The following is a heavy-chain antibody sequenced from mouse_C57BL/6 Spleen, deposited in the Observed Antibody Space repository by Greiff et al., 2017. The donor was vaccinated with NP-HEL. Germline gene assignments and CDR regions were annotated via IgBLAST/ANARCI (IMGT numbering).Heavy chain of an antibody. J-gene: IGHJ3*01. Sequence: DVHLVESGGGLVKPGGSLKLSCAASGFTFSSYAMSWVRQTPEKRLEWVATISDGGSYTYYPDNVKGRFTISRDNAKNNLYLQMSHLKSEDTAMYYCARDRDDSWFAYWGQGTLVTVSA. CDR3: ARDRDDSWFAY. CDR2: ISDGGSYT. V-gene: IGHV5-4*01. D-gene: IGHD2-4*01. CDR1: GFTFSSYA.